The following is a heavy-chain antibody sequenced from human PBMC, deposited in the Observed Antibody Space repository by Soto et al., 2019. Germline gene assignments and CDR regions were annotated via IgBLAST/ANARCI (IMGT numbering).Heavy chain of an antibody. CDR1: GFAFDDYY. CDR2: TRDKPNNYAA. Sequence: EGQLVQSGGGLVQPGGSLRLSCTASGFAFDDYYMDWVRQVPGKGLEWIGRTRDKPNNYAAEYVASVKGRFTISRDASKDSMYLQMNTVKTEDTAVYYCARDTAGSYDYWGQGALVIVSS. J-gene: IGHJ4*02. D-gene: IGHD1-26*01. CDR3: ARDTAGSYDY. V-gene: IGHV3-72*01.